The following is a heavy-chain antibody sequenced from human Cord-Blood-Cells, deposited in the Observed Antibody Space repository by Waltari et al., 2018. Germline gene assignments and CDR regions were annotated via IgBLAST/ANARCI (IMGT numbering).Heavy chain of an antibody. CDR1: GFTFSSYE. D-gene: IGHD1-26*01. CDR2: ISSSGSTI. CDR3: ARVKGSGSYYDY. J-gene: IGHJ4*02. V-gene: IGHV3-48*03. Sequence: EVQLVESGGGLVQPGGSLRLSCAASGFTFSSYEMNWVRQATGKGLEWVSYISSSGSTIYYADSVKGRFTISRDNAKNSLYLQMNSLRAEDTAVYYCARVKGSGSYYDYWGQGTLVTVSS.